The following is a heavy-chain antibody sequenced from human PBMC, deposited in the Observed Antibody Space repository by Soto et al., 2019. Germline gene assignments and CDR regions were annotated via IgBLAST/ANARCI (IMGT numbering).Heavy chain of an antibody. Sequence: EVQLVQSGAEVKKPGESLKISCKASGYSFSNYWIGWVRQMPGKGLEWMGIIYPGDSDIRYSPSFQGQVTISADRSISPAYLQWNSLKASDTAMYYCARAGLEGCSSTRCYTSYFYYGMDVWGEGTTVTVSS. J-gene: IGHJ6*04. CDR2: IYPGDSDI. V-gene: IGHV5-51*01. CDR3: ARAGLEGCSSTRCYTSYFYYGMDV. D-gene: IGHD2-2*02. CDR1: GYSFSNYW.